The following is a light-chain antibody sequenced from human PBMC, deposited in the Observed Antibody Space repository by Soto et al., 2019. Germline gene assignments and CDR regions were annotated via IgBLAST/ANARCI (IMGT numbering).Light chain of an antibody. CDR1: SGDVGGFNF. V-gene: IGLV2-14*01. Sequence: QSVLTQPASVSGSPGQSITVSCTGTSGDVGGFNFVSWYQQHPGKAPKVMIYEVSNRPPGVSNRFSGSKSGNTASLTISGLQADDEADYYCTSYTSRPTYVXGTGTNVTVL. J-gene: IGLJ1*01. CDR2: EVS. CDR3: TSYTSRPTYV.